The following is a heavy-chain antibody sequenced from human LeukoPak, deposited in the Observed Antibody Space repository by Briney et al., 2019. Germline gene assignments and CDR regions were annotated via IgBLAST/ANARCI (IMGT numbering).Heavy chain of an antibody. CDR2: ITSSSSYI. D-gene: IGHD4-17*01. V-gene: IGHV3-21*01. Sequence: GGSLRLSCAASGFTFSSYWMSWVRQAPGKGLEWVSSITSSSSYIYYADSVKGRFTISRDNAKNSLYLQMNSLRAEDTAVYYCARGGVYGDLTKIDYWGQGTLVTVSS. J-gene: IGHJ4*02. CDR3: ARGGVYGDLTKIDY. CDR1: GFTFSSYW.